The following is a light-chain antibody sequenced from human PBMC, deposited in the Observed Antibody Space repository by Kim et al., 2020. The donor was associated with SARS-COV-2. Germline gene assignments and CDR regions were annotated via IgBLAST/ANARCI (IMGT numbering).Light chain of an antibody. CDR1: SSDIGNYNL. Sequence: GQSITISCTGTSSDIGNYNLFSWSQQHPGKAPKLLIYDVSKRPSGVSDRFSGSKSGNTASLTISGLQAEDEADYYCSSHIGSSTWVFGGGTQLTVL. J-gene: IGLJ3*02. CDR3: SSHIGSSTWV. V-gene: IGLV2-14*04. CDR2: DVS.